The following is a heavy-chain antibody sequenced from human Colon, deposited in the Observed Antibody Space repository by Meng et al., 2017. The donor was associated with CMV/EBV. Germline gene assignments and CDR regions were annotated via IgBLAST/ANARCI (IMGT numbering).Heavy chain of an antibody. V-gene: IGHV3-21*01. CDR1: EFTFRSYA. Sequence: GGSLRLSCAASEFTFRSYAMHWVRQAPGKGLEWVSSISNINYIYQADSVKGRFTISRDNAKNSLSLLMNSLRPEDTAVYYCARSYYYGLDVWGQGTTVTVSS. CDR2: ISNINYI. CDR3: ARSYYYGLDV. D-gene: IGHD3-10*01. J-gene: IGHJ6*02.